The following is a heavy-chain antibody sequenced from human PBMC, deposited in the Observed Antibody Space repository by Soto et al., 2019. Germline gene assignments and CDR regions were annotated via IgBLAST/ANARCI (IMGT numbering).Heavy chain of an antibody. CDR1: GFTFTNSA. Sequence: SVKVSCKASGFTFTNSAVQWVRQARGQRLEWIGWIVVGSGNTNYAQRFQERVTITRDMSTSTAYMELRSLRSDDTAVYYCARERQWEPLPHWGQGTLVTVSS. D-gene: IGHD1-26*01. V-gene: IGHV1-58*01. J-gene: IGHJ4*02. CDR3: ARERQWEPLPH. CDR2: IVVGSGNT.